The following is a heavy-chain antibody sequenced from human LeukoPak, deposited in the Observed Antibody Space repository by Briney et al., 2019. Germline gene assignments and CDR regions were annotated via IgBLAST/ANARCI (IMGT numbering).Heavy chain of an antibody. CDR3: ASGRLRFFFHY. CDR1: GYTFTSYG. Sequence: ASVKVSCKASGYTFTSYGISWVRQAPGQGLEWMGIINPSGGSTSYAQKFQGRVTMTRDTSTSTVYMELSSLRSEDTAVYYCASGRLRFFFHYWGQGTLVTVSS. CDR2: INPSGGST. J-gene: IGHJ4*02. D-gene: IGHD3-3*01. V-gene: IGHV1-46*01.